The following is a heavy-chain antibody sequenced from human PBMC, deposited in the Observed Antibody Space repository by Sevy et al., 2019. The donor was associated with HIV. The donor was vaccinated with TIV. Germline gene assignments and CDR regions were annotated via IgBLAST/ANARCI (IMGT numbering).Heavy chain of an antibody. D-gene: IGHD3-16*02. CDR2: IYTSGST. Sequence: SETLSLTCTVSGGSISSYYWSWIRQPAGKGLEWIGRIYTSGSTNYNPSLKSRVTMSVDTSKNQFSLKLSSVPAADTAVYYCARTPITFGGVIPNYFDYWGQGTLVTVSS. J-gene: IGHJ4*02. V-gene: IGHV4-4*07. CDR1: GGSISSYY. CDR3: ARTPITFGGVIPNYFDY.